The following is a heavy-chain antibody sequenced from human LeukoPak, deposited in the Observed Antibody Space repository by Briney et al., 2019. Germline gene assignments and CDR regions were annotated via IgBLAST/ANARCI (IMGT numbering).Heavy chain of an antibody. V-gene: IGHV1-18*01. CDR2: ISAYNGNT. D-gene: IGHD5-18*01. CDR3: ARDVGTANTAMAPYYFDY. CDR1: GYTFTSYG. Sequence: ASVKVSCKASGYTFTSYGISWVRQAPGQGLEWMGWISAYNGNTNYAQKLQGRVTMTTDTSTSTAYMELRSLRSDDTAVYYCARDVGTANTAMAPYYFDYWGQGTLVTVSS. J-gene: IGHJ4*02.